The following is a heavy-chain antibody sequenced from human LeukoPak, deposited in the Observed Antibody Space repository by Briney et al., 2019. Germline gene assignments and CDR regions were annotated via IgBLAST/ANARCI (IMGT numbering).Heavy chain of an antibody. CDR1: GGSISGSY. Sequence: SETLSLTCTVSGGSISGSYWTWIRQSPGKGLEWIGYVHSSGTTNYNPSLKSRVTISVDTSKNQISLKLSSVTAADTAVYYCARVRFSRDRNRSGSDVLFDYWGQGTLVTVSS. CDR3: ARVRFSRDRNRSGSDVLFDY. D-gene: IGHD6-19*01. J-gene: IGHJ4*02. V-gene: IGHV4-59*01. CDR2: VHSSGTT.